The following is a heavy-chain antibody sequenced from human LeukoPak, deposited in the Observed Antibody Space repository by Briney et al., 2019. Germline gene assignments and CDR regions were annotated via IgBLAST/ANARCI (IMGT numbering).Heavy chain of an antibody. J-gene: IGHJ4*02. CDR3: ARGVQLWLMSKRYFDY. Sequence: SETLSLTCTVSGSMYNYYWSWIRQPPGKGLEWIGSMFYSESTYYNPSLRSRVTISVDTSKNQFSLKLSSVTAADTAVYYCARGVQLWLMSKRYFDYWGQGTLVTVSS. CDR2: MFYSEST. CDR1: GSMYNYY. D-gene: IGHD5-18*01. V-gene: IGHV4-39*07.